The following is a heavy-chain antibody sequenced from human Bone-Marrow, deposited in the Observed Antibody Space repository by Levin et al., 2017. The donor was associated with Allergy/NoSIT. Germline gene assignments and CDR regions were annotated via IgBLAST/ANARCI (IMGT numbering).Heavy chain of an antibody. CDR3: AREQVSGNYYHYYHYYMDV. CDR2: SYRSGSP. D-gene: IGHD3-10*01. CDR1: GDSLTSGSYF. J-gene: IGHJ6*03. V-gene: IGHV4-61*02. Sequence: PSETLSLTCSVSGDSLTSGSYFWNWIRQPAGKGLEWIGRSYRSGSPNYNPSLGSRVSISVDTSKNQFSLRLTSATAADTAVYFCAREQVSGNYYHYYHYYMDVWGEGTSVTVSS.